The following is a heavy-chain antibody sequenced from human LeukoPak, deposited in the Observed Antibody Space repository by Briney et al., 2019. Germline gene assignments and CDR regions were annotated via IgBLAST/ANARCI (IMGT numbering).Heavy chain of an antibody. V-gene: IGHV1-69*05. D-gene: IGHD6-19*01. CDR3: ARAGVAVAGTGGGAFDI. J-gene: IGHJ3*02. CDR1: GRTFSSYA. CDR2: IIPIFGTA. Sequence: VASVKVSCNASGRTFSSYAISWVRQAPGQGLEWMGRIIPIFGTANYAQKFQGRVTITTDESTSTAYMELSSLRSEDTAVYCCARAGVAVAGTGGGAFDIWGQGTMVTVSS.